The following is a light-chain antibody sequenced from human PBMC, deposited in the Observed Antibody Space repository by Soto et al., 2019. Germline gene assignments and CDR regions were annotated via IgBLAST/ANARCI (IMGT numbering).Light chain of an antibody. V-gene: IGKV1-9*01. J-gene: IGKJ2*01. CDR1: QGISSY. CDR3: QQYETYFRT. CDR2: AAS. Sequence: DIQLTQSPSFLSASVGDRVTITCRASQGISSYLAWCQQKPGKAPKLLIYAASTLQSGVPSRFSGSGSGTEFTLTISSLQPEDFATYYCQQYETYFRTFGQGTKVDIK.